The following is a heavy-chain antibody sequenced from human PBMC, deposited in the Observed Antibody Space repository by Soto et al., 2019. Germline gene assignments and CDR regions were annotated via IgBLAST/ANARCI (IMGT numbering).Heavy chain of an antibody. Sequence: PQTLSLTCAISGDSVSSNSAACNWIRQSPSRGLEWLGSTYYRSKWYNDYAVSVKSRITINPDTSKNQFSLQLNSVTPEDTAVYYCARDTGLCSSTSCLNYYYYYGMDVWGQGTTVTVSS. CDR2: TYYRSKWYN. V-gene: IGHV6-1*01. D-gene: IGHD2-2*01. J-gene: IGHJ6*02. CDR1: GDSVSSNSAA. CDR3: ARDTGLCSSTSCLNYYYYYGMDV.